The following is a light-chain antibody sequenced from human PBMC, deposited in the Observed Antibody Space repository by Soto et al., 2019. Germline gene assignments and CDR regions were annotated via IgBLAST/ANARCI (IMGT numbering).Light chain of an antibody. CDR3: QQYKTSPIT. V-gene: IGKV1-5*03. CDR2: KAS. Sequence: DIQMTQSPSTLSASVGDRVTITCRASQSISSWLAWFHQKPGKAPKLLIYKASSLQSGVPSRFSGSGSGTEFTLTINSLQPDDFASYFCQQYKTSPITFGGGTKVEI. J-gene: IGKJ4*01. CDR1: QSISSW.